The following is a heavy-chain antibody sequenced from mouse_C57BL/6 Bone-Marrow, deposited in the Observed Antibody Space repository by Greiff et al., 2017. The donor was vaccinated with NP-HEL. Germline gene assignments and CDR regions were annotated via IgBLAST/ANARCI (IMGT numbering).Heavy chain of an antibody. CDR3: ASDCYGSSYGYFDV. CDR2: IYPRSGNT. Sequence: QVQLKQSGAELARPGASVKLSCKASGYTFTSYGISWVKQRTGQGLEWIGEIYPRSGNTYYNEKFKGKATLTADKSSSTAYMELRSLTSEDSAVYFCASDCYGSSYGYFDVWGTGTTVTVSS. J-gene: IGHJ1*03. V-gene: IGHV1-81*01. D-gene: IGHD1-1*01. CDR1: GYTFTSYG.